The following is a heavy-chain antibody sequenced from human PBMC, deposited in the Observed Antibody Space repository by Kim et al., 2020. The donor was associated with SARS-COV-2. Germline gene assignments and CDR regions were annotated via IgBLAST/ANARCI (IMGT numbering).Heavy chain of an antibody. CDR2: ISSSSSTI. CDR1: GFTFSSYS. V-gene: IGHV3-48*02. CDR3: ARDSPGSLWFGERGNYFDY. J-gene: IGHJ4*02. Sequence: GGSLRLSCAASGFTFSSYSMNWVRQAPGKGLEWVSYISSSSSTIYYADSVKGRFTISRDNAKNSLYLQMNSLRDEDTAVYYCARDSPGSLWFGERGNYFDYWGQGTLVTVSS. D-gene: IGHD3-10*01.